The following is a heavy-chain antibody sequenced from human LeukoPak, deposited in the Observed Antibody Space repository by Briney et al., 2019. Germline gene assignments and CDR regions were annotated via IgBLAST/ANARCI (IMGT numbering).Heavy chain of an antibody. V-gene: IGHV3-48*01. CDR1: GFTFSSYS. CDR2: ISSSSSTI. D-gene: IGHD1-26*01. Sequence: GGSLRLSCAASGFTFSSYSMNWVRQAPGKGLEWVSYISSSSSTIYYADSVKGRFTISRDNAKNSLYLQMNSLRAEDTALYYCAKDLGSGKNDAFDIWGQGTMVTVSS. CDR3: AKDLGSGKNDAFDI. J-gene: IGHJ3*02.